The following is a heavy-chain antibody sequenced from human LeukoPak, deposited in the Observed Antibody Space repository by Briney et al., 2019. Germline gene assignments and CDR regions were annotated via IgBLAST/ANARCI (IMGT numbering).Heavy chain of an antibody. J-gene: IGHJ4*02. CDR3: ARAPSGCGGTCPSAH. CDR2: IDDIADS. CDR1: VGSLSGYF. V-gene: IGHV4-4*07. D-gene: IGHD2-15*01. Sequence: KPSEAPSLTPTHSVGSLSGYFSSWIRPPARKRLEWIWRIDDIADSNHNPSLEGRATMALNTSANQVSLKLTSVTAADTAVYYCARAPSGCGGTCPSAHWGAGTLVTVSS.